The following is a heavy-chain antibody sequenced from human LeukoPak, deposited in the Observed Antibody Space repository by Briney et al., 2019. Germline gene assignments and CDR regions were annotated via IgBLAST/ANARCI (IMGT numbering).Heavy chain of an antibody. CDR3: ARGPRGGDGLYYFDY. J-gene: IGHJ4*02. CDR2: IIPIFGTA. CDR1: GGTFSSYA. D-gene: IGHD2-21*02. Sequence: SVKVSCKASGGTFSSYAISWVRQAPGQGLEWMGGIIPIFGTANYAQKFQGRVTITADESTSTAYMELSSLRSEDTAVYYCARGPRGGDGLYYFDYWGQGTLVTVSS. V-gene: IGHV1-69*13.